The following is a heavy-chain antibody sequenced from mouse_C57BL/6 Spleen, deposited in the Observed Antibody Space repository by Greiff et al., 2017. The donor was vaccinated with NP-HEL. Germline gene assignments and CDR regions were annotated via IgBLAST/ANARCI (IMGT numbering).Heavy chain of an antibody. CDR1: GFTFSDYY. CDR3: ARHVGGPMDY. J-gene: IGHJ4*01. Sequence: EVQRVESGGGLVQPGGSLKLSCAASGFTFSDYYMYWVRQTPEKRLEWVAYISNGGGSTYYPDTVKGRFTISRDNAKNTLYLQMSRLKSEDTAMYYCARHVGGPMDYWGQGTSVTVSS. CDR2: ISNGGGST. V-gene: IGHV5-12*01.